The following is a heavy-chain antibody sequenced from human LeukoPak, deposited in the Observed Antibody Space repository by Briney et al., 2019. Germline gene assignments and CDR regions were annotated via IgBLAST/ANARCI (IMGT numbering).Heavy chain of an antibody. D-gene: IGHD4-17*01. CDR3: ARDGVSHGAYPPR. V-gene: IGHV3-53*01. J-gene: IGHJ4*02. CDR2: IYSSGST. CDR1: GFTVSSNY. Sequence: PGGSLRLSCAASGFTVSSNYMSWVRQAPGKGLEWVSLIYSSGSTYYADSVKGRFSISRDNAKNSLFLRMDSLRDDDTAVYYCARDGVSHGAYPPRWGQGTVVTVS.